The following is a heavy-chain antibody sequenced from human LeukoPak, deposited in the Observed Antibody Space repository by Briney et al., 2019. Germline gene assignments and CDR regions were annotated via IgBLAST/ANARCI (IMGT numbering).Heavy chain of an antibody. D-gene: IGHD1-14*01. CDR1: GFAFSSYA. V-gene: IGHV3-30-3*01. Sequence: GGSLRLSCAASGFAFSSYAMHWVRQAPGKGLEWVAVISYDGSNKYYADSVKGRFTISRDNSKNTLYLQMNSLRAEDTAVYCCARSPGYSYGMDVWGQGTTVTVSS. CDR2: ISYDGSNK. J-gene: IGHJ6*02. CDR3: ARSPGYSYGMDV.